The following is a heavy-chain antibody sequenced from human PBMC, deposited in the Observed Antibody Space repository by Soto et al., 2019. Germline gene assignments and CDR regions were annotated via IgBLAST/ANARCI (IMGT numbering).Heavy chain of an antibody. CDR1: GGTFSSYT. J-gene: IGHJ4*02. V-gene: IGHV1-69*02. D-gene: IGHD2-15*01. CDR3: ARGTGTTHGSTFVDY. CDR2: IITILGID. Sequence: QVQLVQSGAEVKKPGSSVKVSCKASGGTFSSYTISWVRQAPGQGLEWMGRIITILGIDNYAQNFQGRVRIPAAKSTSRAYIELCSRKSEDTAVYYCARGTGTTHGSTFVDYWGQGALVTVS.